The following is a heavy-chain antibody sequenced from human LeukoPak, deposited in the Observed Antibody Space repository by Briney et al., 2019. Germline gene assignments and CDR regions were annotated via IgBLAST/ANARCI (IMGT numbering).Heavy chain of an antibody. CDR2: ISGSGGST. Sequence: GGSLRLSCAASRFTFSSYAMSWVRQAPGKGLEWVSAISGSGGSTYYADSVKGRFTISRDNSKNTLYLQMNSLRAEDTAVYYCAKSRWQWLVKYFDYWGQGTLVTVSS. V-gene: IGHV3-23*01. J-gene: IGHJ4*02. CDR1: RFTFSSYA. D-gene: IGHD6-19*01. CDR3: AKSRWQWLVKYFDY.